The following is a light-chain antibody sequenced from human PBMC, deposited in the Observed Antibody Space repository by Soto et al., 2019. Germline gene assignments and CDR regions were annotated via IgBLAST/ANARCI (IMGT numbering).Light chain of an antibody. Sequence: ILLTHSPGTPALPPGETATLSWRSSQRLNSDYFAWYQQRPGQAPRLPSYGASSRSTGIPDRFSGRGSGTDFPLTISRLEPEDFAVYYGQQYGSSRRTFGQGTKVDIK. CDR1: QRLNSDY. V-gene: IGKV3-20*01. J-gene: IGKJ1*01. CDR3: QQYGSSRRT. CDR2: GAS.